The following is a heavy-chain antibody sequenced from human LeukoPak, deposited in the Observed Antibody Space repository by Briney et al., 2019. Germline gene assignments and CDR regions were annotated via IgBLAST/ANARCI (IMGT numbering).Heavy chain of an antibody. CDR2: INGSGAST. Sequence: GGSLRLPCAASGFTFSSYAMSWVRQAPGKGLEWVSDINGSGASTYYADSVKGRFTISRDNSKNTLYLQMNSLRAEDTAVYYCARDSTMIVVGLIDYWGQGTLVTVSS. CDR1: GFTFSSYA. D-gene: IGHD3-22*01. J-gene: IGHJ4*02. V-gene: IGHV3-23*01. CDR3: ARDSTMIVVGLIDY.